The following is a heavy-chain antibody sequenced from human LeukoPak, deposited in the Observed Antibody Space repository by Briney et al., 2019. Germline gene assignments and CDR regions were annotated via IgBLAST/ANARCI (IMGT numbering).Heavy chain of an antibody. D-gene: IGHD3-10*01. J-gene: IGHJ4*02. V-gene: IGHV3-74*01. CDR2: SNEHGSIT. CDR1: GFTFSIYW. Sequence: PGASLTLACALSGFTFSIYWMHWARQAPGGGRVWVSGSNEHGSITDYAGSVKDRFTISRDNDKNTPYLHMNSLRAEDTAMYYVGSDVGGAGSHWGQGTLVTVSS. CDR3: GSDVGGAGSH.